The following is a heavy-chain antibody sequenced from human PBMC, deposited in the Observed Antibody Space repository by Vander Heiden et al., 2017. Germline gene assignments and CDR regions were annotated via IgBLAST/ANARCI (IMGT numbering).Heavy chain of an antibody. CDR3: AREVIVVPAANMDV. Sequence: EVQLVEPGGGLAKPGRSLRLACAATGLASGNYNMNWVRQAPGKGLEWVPSISRSSRYIYYADSVKGRFTISRDNAKNSLYLQMNSLRAEDTAVYFCAREVIVVPAANMDVWCQGTTVTVSS. CDR2: ISRSSRYI. CDR1: GLASGNYN. V-gene: IGHV3-21*01. D-gene: IGHD2-2*01. J-gene: IGHJ6*02.